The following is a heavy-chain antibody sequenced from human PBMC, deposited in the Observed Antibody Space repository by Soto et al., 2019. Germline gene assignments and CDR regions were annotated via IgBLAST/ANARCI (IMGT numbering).Heavy chain of an antibody. D-gene: IGHD4-17*01. J-gene: IGHJ4*02. Sequence: QVQLVQSGAEVRKPGSSVKVSCTTSGVALSNHFISWVRLAPGQGLEWMGRITPILGIPNYSQNFQGRLTLTADRSTKRVYMELSSLRSDGSAVYYCARGVPVDYGDYNFWCQGALVTVSS. V-gene: IGHV1-69*02. CDR2: ITPILGIP. CDR1: GVALSNHF. CDR3: ARGVPVDYGDYNF.